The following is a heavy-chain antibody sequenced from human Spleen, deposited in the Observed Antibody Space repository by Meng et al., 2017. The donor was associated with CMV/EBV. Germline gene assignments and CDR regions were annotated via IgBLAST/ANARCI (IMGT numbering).Heavy chain of an antibody. J-gene: IGHJ4*02. CDR3: ARLRGFWSGYYKGVDFDY. D-gene: IGHD3-3*01. CDR1: GFTFSSYS. V-gene: IGHV4-59*12. Sequence: ESLKISCAASGFTFSSYSMNWVRQAPGKGLEWIGYIYYTGSTTYNPSLKSRVTISVDTSKNQFSLKLSSVTAADTAVYYCARLRGFWSGYYKGVDFDYWGQGTLV. CDR2: IYYTGST.